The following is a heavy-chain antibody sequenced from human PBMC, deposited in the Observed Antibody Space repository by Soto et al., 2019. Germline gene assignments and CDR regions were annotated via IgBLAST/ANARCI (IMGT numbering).Heavy chain of an antibody. V-gene: IGHV3-23*01. Sequence: PGGSLRLSCAASGFTFSSYAMSWVRQAPGKGLEWVSAISGSGGSTYYADPVKGRFTISRDNSKNTLYLQMNSLRAEDTAVYYCAKGNWNYVVPAWADWGQGTLVTVSS. J-gene: IGHJ4*02. D-gene: IGHD1-7*01. CDR1: GFTFSSYA. CDR2: ISGSGGST. CDR3: AKGNWNYVVPAWAD.